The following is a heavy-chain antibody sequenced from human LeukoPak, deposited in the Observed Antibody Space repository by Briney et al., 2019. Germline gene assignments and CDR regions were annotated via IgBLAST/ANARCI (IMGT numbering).Heavy chain of an antibody. J-gene: IGHJ4*02. CDR3: ATDVSYYDSSGYLY. D-gene: IGHD3-22*01. Sequence: ASVKVSCKVSGYTLTELSMHWVRQAPGKGLEWMGGFDPEDGETIYAQKFLGRVTMTEDTSTDTAYMELSSLRSEDTAVYYCATDVSYYDSSGYLYWGQGTLVTVSS. CDR2: FDPEDGET. CDR1: GYTLTELS. V-gene: IGHV1-24*01.